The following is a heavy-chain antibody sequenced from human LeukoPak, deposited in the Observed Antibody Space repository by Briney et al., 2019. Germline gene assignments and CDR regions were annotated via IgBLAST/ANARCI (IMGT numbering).Heavy chain of an antibody. Sequence: GGSLRLSCAASGFTFSSYHMHWVRQAPGKGLEWVAVIWYDGTNKYYADSVKGRFTISRDTSKNTLFLQMDSLRAEDTAVYYCARSHPGKFDYWGQGTLVTVSS. V-gene: IGHV3-33*01. D-gene: IGHD1-14*01. CDR3: ARSHPGKFDY. CDR1: GFTFSSYH. CDR2: IWYDGTNK. J-gene: IGHJ4*02.